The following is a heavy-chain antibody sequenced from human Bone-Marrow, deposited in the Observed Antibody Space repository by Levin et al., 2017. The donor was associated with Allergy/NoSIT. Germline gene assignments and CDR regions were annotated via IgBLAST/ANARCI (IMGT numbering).Heavy chain of an antibody. J-gene: IGHJ3*02. D-gene: IGHD2-2*01. CDR3: ARGPHCSSTSCYEAGAFDI. V-gene: IGHV4-61*02. CDR2: IYTSGST. CDR1: GGSISSGSYY. Sequence: SQTLSLTCTVSGGSISSGSYYWSWIRQPAGKGLEWIGRIYTSGSTNYNPSLKSRVTISVDTSKNQFSLKLSSVTAADTAVYYCARGPHCSSTSCYEAGAFDIWGQGTMVTVSS.